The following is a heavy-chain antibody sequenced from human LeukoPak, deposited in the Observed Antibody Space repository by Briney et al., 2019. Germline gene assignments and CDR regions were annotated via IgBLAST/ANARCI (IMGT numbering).Heavy chain of an antibody. V-gene: IGHV4-59*01. CDR1: GGSMNNYY. D-gene: IGHD5-18*01. Sequence: PSETLSLTCTISGGSMNNYYWGWIRQPPGKGLEWLGYIYYSGVTDYNPSLKSRVTISIDTYKRQLSLKVRSVPSPDTAVYYCARLGSQRWRYFDYWGQGTLVTVSS. CDR2: IYYSGVT. J-gene: IGHJ4*02. CDR3: ARLGSQRWRYFDY.